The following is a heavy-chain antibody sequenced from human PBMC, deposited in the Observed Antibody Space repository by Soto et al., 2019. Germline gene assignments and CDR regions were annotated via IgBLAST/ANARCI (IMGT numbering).Heavy chain of an antibody. V-gene: IGHV4-59*01. D-gene: IGHD3-22*01. CDR1: GGSISSYY. CDR2: IYYSGST. J-gene: IGHJ4*02. Sequence: SETLSLTCTVSGGSISSYYWSWIRQPPWKGLEWIGYIYYSGSTNYNPSPKSRVTISVDTSKNQFSLKMSSVTAADTAVYYCARLGGYYQAFDQWGQGSLVTVST. CDR3: ARLGGYYQAFDQ.